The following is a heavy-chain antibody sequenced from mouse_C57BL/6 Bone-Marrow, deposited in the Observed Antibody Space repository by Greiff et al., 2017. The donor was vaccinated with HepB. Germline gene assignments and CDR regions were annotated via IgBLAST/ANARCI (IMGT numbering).Heavy chain of an antibody. CDR2: ISYDGSN. J-gene: IGHJ4*01. CDR3: ARTLLSSPMDY. V-gene: IGHV3-6*01. D-gene: IGHD6-1*01. CDR1: GYSITSGYY. Sequence: EVKLVESGPGLVKPSQSLSLTCSVTGYSITSGYYWNWIRQFPGNKLEWMGYISYDGSNNYNPSLKNRISITRDTSKNQFFLKLNSVTTEDTATYYCARTLLSSPMDYWGQGTSVTVSS.